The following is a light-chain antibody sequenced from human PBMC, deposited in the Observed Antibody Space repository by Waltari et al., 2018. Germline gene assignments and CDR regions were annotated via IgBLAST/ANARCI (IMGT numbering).Light chain of an antibody. J-gene: IGLJ1*01. CDR1: SSDVGSYNL. V-gene: IGLV2-23*01. CDR3: CSYAGSSTYV. CDR2: EGS. Sequence: QSALTQPASVSGSPGQSITISCTGTSSDVGSYNLVSWYQQHPGKAPKHMIYEGSKRPSGVSNLFSGSKSGKTASLTISGLQAEDEADYYCCSYAGSSTYVFGTGTKVTVL.